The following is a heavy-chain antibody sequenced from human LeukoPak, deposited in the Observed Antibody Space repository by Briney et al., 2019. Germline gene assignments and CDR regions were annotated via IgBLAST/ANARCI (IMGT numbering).Heavy chain of an antibody. J-gene: IGHJ4*02. CDR1: GFTFSSYS. CDR3: ARGSYYYDSSGCV. CDR2: ISSSSSTI. V-gene: IGHV3-48*01. D-gene: IGHD3-22*01. Sequence: GGSLRLSCAASGFTFSSYSMNWARQAPGKGLEWVSYISSSSSTIYYADSVKGRFTISRDNAKNSLYLQMNSLRAEDTAVYYCARGSYYYDSSGCVWGQGTLVTVSS.